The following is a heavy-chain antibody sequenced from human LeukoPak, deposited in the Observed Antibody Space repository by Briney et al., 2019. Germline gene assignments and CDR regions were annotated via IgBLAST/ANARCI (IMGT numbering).Heavy chain of an antibody. CDR1: GFTFVAYA. V-gene: IGHV3-9*01. D-gene: IGHD3-16*02. J-gene: IGHJ3*02. CDR2: IIWISGSI. Sequence: PGRSPRLSCAASGFTFVAYAMHWVRQAPGKGLEWVSGIIWISGSITYADSLKGRFTISRATAKNSLYLRMNSLRAEDTALYYCAKGISEEADPDDAFDIWGKETMVPVSS. CDR3: AKGISEEADPDDAFDI.